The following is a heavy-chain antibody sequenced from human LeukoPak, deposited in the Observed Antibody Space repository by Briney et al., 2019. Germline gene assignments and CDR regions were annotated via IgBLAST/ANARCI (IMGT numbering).Heavy chain of an antibody. D-gene: IGHD2-2*01. J-gene: IGHJ5*02. CDR1: GYTFTGYY. Sequence: ASVKVSCKASGYTFTGYYMHWVRQAPGQGLEWMGWINPNSGGTNYAQKFQGRVTMTRETSISTAYMELSRLRSDDTAVYYCASFPPLGYCSSTSGYNWFDPWGQGTLVTVSS. CDR2: INPNSGGT. V-gene: IGHV1-2*02. CDR3: ASFPPLGYCSSTSGYNWFDP.